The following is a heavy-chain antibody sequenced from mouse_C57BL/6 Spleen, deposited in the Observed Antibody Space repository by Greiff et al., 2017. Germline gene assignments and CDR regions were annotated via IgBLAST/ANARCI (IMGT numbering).Heavy chain of an antibody. CDR1: GFTFSSYA. Sequence: EVNLVESGEGLVKPGGSLKLSCAASGFTFSSYAMSWVRQTPEKRLEWVAYISSGGDYIYYADTVKGRFTISRDNARNTLYLQMSSLKSEDTAMYYCTRVGGYYGSSYFDYWGQGTTLTVSS. CDR2: ISSGGDYI. V-gene: IGHV5-9-1*02. CDR3: TRVGGYYGSSYFDY. J-gene: IGHJ2*01. D-gene: IGHD1-1*01.